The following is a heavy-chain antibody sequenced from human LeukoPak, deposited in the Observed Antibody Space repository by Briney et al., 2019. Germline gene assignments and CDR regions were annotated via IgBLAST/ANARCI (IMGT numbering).Heavy chain of an antibody. J-gene: IGHJ4*02. CDR3: ARHTRYSFDY. Sequence: AGGSLRLSCADSGFTFSSSWMTWVRQAPGKGLEWVANIKEDGSEKYYVDSVKGRFTISRDNAKNSLYLQMNSLRAEDTAMYYCARHTRYSFDYWGQGTLVTVSS. D-gene: IGHD1-1*01. CDR1: GFTFSSSW. CDR2: IKEDGSEK. V-gene: IGHV3-7*01.